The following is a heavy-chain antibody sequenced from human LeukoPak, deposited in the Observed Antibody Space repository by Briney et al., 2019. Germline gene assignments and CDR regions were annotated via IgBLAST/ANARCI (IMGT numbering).Heavy chain of an antibody. Sequence: GGSLRLSCAASGFTFSDYHMSWIRQAPGKGLEWVSYISLSSTYTNYADSVKGRFTISRDNAKNLLYLQMNSLRAEDTAVYYCARDGWFGELDKDHFDYWGQGTLVTVSS. D-gene: IGHD3-10*01. CDR2: ISLSSTYT. V-gene: IGHV3-11*06. CDR1: GFTFSDYH. J-gene: IGHJ4*02. CDR3: ARDGWFGELDKDHFDY.